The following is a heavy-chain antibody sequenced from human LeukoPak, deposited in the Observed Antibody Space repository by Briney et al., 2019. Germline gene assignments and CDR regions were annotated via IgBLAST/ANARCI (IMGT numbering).Heavy chain of an antibody. D-gene: IGHD3-3*01. V-gene: IGHV3-30*03. J-gene: IGHJ4*02. CDR2: ISYDGSNK. CDR1: GFTFSSYG. CDR3: ARDNDFWKDY. Sequence: GGSLRLSCAASGFTFSSYGMHWVRQAPGKGLEWVAVISYDGSNKYYADSVKGRFTISRDNSKNSLYLQMNSLRAEDTAVYYCARDNDFWKDYWGQGTLVTVSS.